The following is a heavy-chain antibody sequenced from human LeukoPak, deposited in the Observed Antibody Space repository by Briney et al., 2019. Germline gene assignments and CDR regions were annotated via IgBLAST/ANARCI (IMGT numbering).Heavy chain of an antibody. CDR2: ISSNGGST. CDR1: GFTFSSYA. Sequence: GGSLRLSCVASGFTFSSYAIHWVHQAPGKGLEYLSAISSNGGSTYYANSVKGRFTISRDNSKNTLYLQMGSLRAEDMAVYYCARDALVATAYYYYYYMDVWGKGTTVTVSS. CDR3: ARDALVATAYYYYYYMDV. V-gene: IGHV3-64*01. D-gene: IGHD5-12*01. J-gene: IGHJ6*03.